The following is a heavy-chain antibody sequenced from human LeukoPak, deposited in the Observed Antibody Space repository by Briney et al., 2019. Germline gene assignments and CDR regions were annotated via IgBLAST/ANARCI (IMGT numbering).Heavy chain of an antibody. CDR2: VIPILGIA. J-gene: IGHJ4*02. Sequence: EASVKVSCKASGGTFSSYTISWVRQAPGQGPEWMGRVIPILGIANYAQKFQGRVTITADKSTSTAYMELSSLRSEDTAVYYCGYYYGSGILQPLGYWGQGTLVTVSS. D-gene: IGHD3-10*01. CDR1: GGTFSSYT. V-gene: IGHV1-69*02. CDR3: GYYYGSGILQPLGY.